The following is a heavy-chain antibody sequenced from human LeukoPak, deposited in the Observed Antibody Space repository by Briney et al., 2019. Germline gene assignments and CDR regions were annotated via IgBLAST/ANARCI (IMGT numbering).Heavy chain of an antibody. CDR3: ARVRYSSSWSHTPYYFDY. Sequence: ASVKVSCKASGYTFTGYYMHWVRQAPGQGLEWMGWINPNSGGTNYAQKFQGRVTMTRDTSISTAYMELSRLRSDDTAVYYCARVRYSSSWSHTPYYFDYWGLGTLVTVSS. D-gene: IGHD6-13*01. J-gene: IGHJ4*02. V-gene: IGHV1-2*02. CDR2: INPNSGGT. CDR1: GYTFTGYY.